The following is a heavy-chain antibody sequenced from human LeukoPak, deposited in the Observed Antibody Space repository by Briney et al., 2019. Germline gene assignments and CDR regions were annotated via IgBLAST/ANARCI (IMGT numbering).Heavy chain of an antibody. J-gene: IGHJ6*02. V-gene: IGHV4-39*07. D-gene: IGHD6-13*01. CDR1: GGSFSGYY. Sequence: PSETLSLTCTVSGGSFSGYYWTWIRQPPGKGLEWIGSIYYSGSTYYNPSLKSRVTISVDTSKNQFSLKLSSVTAADTAVYYCAREGSSSWYRDYYYGMDVWGQGTTVTVSS. CDR3: AREGSSSWYRDYYYGMDV. CDR2: IYYSGST.